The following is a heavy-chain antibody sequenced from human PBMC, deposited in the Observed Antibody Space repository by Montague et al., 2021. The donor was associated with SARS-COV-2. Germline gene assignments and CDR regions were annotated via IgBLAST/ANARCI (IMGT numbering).Heavy chain of an antibody. CDR1: GFSLSVSGMS. V-gene: IGHV2-70*01. CDR3: VRIPYGSGGVFDY. CDR2: IDWDDDK. Sequence: PALVKPTQTLTLTCRFSGFSLSVSGMSVAWIRQSPGKALEWLGHIDWDDDKYYRTSLKTRLTISKDTSKNQVVLTMTNMDPVDTGTYYCVRIPYGSGGVFDYWGQGTLVTVSS. D-gene: IGHD3-10*01. J-gene: IGHJ4*02.